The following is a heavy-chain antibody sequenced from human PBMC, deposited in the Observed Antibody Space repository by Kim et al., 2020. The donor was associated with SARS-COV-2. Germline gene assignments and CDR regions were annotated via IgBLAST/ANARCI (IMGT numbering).Heavy chain of an antibody. J-gene: IGHJ4*02. D-gene: IGHD6-13*01. CDR3: ARRKIAAAETRFDY. Sequence: NPSLKMRVTISVDTSEHQFSLELSSVNAADTAVYYCARRKIAAAETRFDYWGQGTLVTVSS. V-gene: IGHV4-34*01.